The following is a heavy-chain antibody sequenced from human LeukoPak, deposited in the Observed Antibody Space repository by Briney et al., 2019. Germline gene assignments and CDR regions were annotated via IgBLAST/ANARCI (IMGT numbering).Heavy chain of an antibody. CDR2: ISPSGGST. CDR1: GYTFTSNY. V-gene: IGHV1-46*01. D-gene: IGHD3-22*01. CDR3: ARMTYYYDSSGQGGFDY. J-gene: IGHJ4*02. Sequence: ASVKVSCKAFGYTFTSNYMHWVRQAPGQGPEWMGVISPSGGSTTYAQKFQGRVTMTRDTSTSTVYMELSSLRSEDTAVYYCARMTYYYDSSGQGGFDYWGQGTLVTVSS.